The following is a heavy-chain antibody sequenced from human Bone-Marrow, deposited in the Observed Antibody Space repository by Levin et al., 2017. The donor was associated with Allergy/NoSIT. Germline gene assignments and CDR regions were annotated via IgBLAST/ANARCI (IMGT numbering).Heavy chain of an antibody. CDR2: ISSGSSTI. CDR1: GFTFSSYS. J-gene: IGHJ4*02. V-gene: IGHV3-48*01. Sequence: PGGSLRLSCAASGFTFSSYSMNWVRQAPGKGLEWVSYISSGSSTIYSADSVKGRFTISRDNAKSSLFLQMNSLRAEDTAVYYCARDQITYYYGSGSSHWGQGTLVTVSS. CDR3: ARDQITYYYGSGSSH. D-gene: IGHD3-10*01.